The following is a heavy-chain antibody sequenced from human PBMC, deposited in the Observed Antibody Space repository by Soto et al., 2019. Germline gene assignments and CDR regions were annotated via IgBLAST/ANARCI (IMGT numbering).Heavy chain of an antibody. J-gene: IGHJ4*02. CDR3: ARVGRIAVAGFHFDY. Sequence: ASVKVSCKASGYTFTSYGISWVRQAPGQGLEWMGWISAYNGNTNYAQKLQGRVTMTTDSSTSTVYMELRSLRSDDTAVYYCARVGRIAVAGFHFDYWGQGTLVTVSS. CDR2: ISAYNGNT. D-gene: IGHD6-19*01. V-gene: IGHV1-18*01. CDR1: GYTFTSYG.